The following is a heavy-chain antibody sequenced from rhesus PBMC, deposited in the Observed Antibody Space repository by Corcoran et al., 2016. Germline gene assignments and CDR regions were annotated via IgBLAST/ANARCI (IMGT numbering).Heavy chain of an antibody. CDR3: ARDTCDY. J-gene: IGHJ4*01. CDR1: GGPVSSSNW. Sequence: QVQLQESGPGLVKPSETLSLTCAVSGGPVSSSNWWSWIRQPPGKGLEWSWFISGSSGSTYYNPSRMGRVTSATGTAQNQFSLKLCSVTAAGTAVYYCARDTCDYWGQGVLVTVSS. V-gene: IGHV4-65*01. CDR2: ISGSSGST. D-gene: IGHD5-12*01.